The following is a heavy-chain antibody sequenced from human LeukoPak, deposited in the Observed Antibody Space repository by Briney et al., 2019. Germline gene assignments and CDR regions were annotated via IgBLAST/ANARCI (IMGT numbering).Heavy chain of an antibody. J-gene: IGHJ4*02. CDR1: GGSFSGYY. V-gene: IGHV4-34*01. CDR2: INHSGST. Sequence: ASETLSLTCAVYGGSFSGYYWSWIRQPPGKGLEWIGGINHSGSTNYNPSLKSRVTISVDTSKNQFSLKLSSVTAADTAVYYCARGRAVTSIDYWGQGTLVTVSS. D-gene: IGHD4-17*01. CDR3: ARGRAVTSIDY.